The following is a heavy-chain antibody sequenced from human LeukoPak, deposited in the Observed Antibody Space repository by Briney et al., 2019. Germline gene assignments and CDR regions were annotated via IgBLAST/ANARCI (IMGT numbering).Heavy chain of an antibody. J-gene: IGHJ4*02. V-gene: IGHV3-15*01. Sequence: PGGSLRLSCAASGFTFSSYWMSWVRQAPGKGLEWVGRIKSKTDGGTTDYAAPVKGRFTISRDDSKNTLYLQMNSLKTEDTAVYYCTTGPLDYGDYEDYWGQGTLVTVSP. CDR1: GFTFSSYW. CDR3: TTGPLDYGDYEDY. CDR2: IKSKTDGGTT. D-gene: IGHD4-17*01.